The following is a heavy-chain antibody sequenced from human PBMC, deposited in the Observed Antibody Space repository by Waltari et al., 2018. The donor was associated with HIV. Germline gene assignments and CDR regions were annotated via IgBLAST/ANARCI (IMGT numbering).Heavy chain of an antibody. V-gene: IGHV1-18*01. Sequence: QVKLVQCGAVGKRLGAGVSVFCKDSGYTFTSYAISWVRQAPGQGLEWMGWISAYSGNTNYAQKVQGRVTMTTDTSTSTAYMELRSLRSDDTAVYYCAREGTENYFGSGSYHYEGYYYYGMDVWGQGTTVTVSS. CDR1: GYTFTSYA. D-gene: IGHD3-10*01. CDR3: AREGTENYFGSGSYHYEGYYYYGMDV. J-gene: IGHJ6*02. CDR2: ISAYSGNT.